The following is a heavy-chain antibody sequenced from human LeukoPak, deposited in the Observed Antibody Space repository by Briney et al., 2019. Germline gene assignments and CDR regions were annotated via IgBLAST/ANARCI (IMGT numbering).Heavy chain of an antibody. CDR3: ARAASGSHGFDP. Sequence: SETLSRTCTVSGGSISSSSYYWGWIRQPPGKGLEWIGSIYYSGSTYYNPSLKSRVTISVDTSKNQFSLKLSSVTAADTAVYYCARAASGSHGFDPWGQGTLVTVSS. D-gene: IGHD1-26*01. CDR1: GGSISSSSYY. V-gene: IGHV4-39*07. CDR2: IYYSGST. J-gene: IGHJ5*02.